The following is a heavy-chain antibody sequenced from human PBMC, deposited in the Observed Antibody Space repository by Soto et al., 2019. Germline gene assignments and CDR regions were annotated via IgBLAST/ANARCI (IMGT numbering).Heavy chain of an antibody. D-gene: IGHD2-15*01. V-gene: IGHV4-31*02. J-gene: IGHJ4*02. CDR3: AREVSWIGGFDF. Sequence: QVQLEQSGPGLVKPSQTLSLTCKISGGSISSVNHYWSWIRQSPGEGLEWIGYIFDSGTTHYNPSLKGRVTISGDTSQSQFSLTIHSVTVADTAVYYCAREVSWIGGFDFWGLGTLVTVSS. CDR1: GGSISSVNHY. CDR2: IFDSGTT.